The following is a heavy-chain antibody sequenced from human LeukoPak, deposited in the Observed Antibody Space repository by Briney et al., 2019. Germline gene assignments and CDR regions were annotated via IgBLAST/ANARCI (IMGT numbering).Heavy chain of an antibody. V-gene: IGHV3-11*01. D-gene: IGHD5-12*01. CDR2: IRSSGSDT. CDR3: ARRGANSGHTFDY. J-gene: IGHJ4*02. Sequence: GESLRLSCAASGFTFSDYQLNWIRQAPWPGLELESYIRSSGSDTSYADSVKGRFTTSSNNTKNTQYLQMNSLRADDTAVYYCARRGANSGHTFDYWGQGTLVSV. CDR1: GFTFSDYQ.